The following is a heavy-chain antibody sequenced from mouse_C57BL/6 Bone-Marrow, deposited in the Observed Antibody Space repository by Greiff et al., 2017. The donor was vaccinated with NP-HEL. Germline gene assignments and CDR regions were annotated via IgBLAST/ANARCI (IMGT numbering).Heavy chain of an antibody. CDR2: IYPGSGST. D-gene: IGHD1-1*01. CDR3: ARQGSNLWYFDV. V-gene: IGHV1-55*01. J-gene: IGHJ1*03. CDR1: GYTFTSYW. Sequence: VQLQQSGAELVKPGASVKMSCKASGYTFTSYWITWVKQRPGQGLEWIGDIYPGSGSTNYNEKFKSKATLTVDTSSSTAYMQLSSLTSEDSAVYYCARQGSNLWYFDVWGTGTTVTVSS.